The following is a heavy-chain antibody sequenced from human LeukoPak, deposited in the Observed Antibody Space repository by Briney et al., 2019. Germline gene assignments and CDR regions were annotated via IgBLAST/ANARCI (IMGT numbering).Heavy chain of an antibody. D-gene: IGHD3-22*01. CDR3: ARGRTHYYDSSGYVAWFDP. CDR2: IIPIFGIA. V-gene: IGHV1-69*04. Sequence: SVKVSCKASGGTFSSYAISWVRQAPGQGLEWMGRIIPIFGIANYAQKFQGRVTITADKSTSTAYMELSSLRSEDTAVYYCARGRTHYYDSSGYVAWFDPWGQGTLVTVSS. CDR1: GGTFSSYA. J-gene: IGHJ5*02.